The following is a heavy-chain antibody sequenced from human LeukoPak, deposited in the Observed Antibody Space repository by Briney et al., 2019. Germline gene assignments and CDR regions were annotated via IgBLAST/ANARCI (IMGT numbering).Heavy chain of an antibody. J-gene: IGHJ4*02. V-gene: IGHV3-23*01. D-gene: IGHD3-10*01. CDR1: GFTFSKYA. Sequence: PGGSLRLSCAASGFTFSKYARSWVGQAPGRGQEWVSGISGSGGGPYYADSVKGRFTISRDNSKNTLYLQMNSLRADDTAVYYCARDRDGTGNYPLDYWGQGTLVIVSS. CDR2: ISGSGGGP. CDR3: ARDRDGTGNYPLDY.